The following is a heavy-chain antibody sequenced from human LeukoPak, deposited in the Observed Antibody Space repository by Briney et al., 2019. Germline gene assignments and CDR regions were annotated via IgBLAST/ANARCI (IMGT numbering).Heavy chain of an antibody. V-gene: IGHV5-51*01. Sequence: GESLKISCRGSGYSFNSYWIAWVRQLPGKGLEWMGFFFPGDSDTRYTPSFQGHVSFSVDKSMKTAYLQWSSLKSSDSAMYYCARRPDTGAAADYTLDIWGQGTLVTVSS. CDR2: FFPGDSDT. CDR3: ARRPDTGAAADYTLDI. J-gene: IGHJ4*02. CDR1: GYSFNSYW. D-gene: IGHD6-13*01.